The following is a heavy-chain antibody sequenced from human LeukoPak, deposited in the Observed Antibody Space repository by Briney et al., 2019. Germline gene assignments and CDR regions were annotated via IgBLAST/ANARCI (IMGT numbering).Heavy chain of an antibody. Sequence: SETLSLTCTVSGGSISSYYWSWIRQPPGKGLEWVGYIYDSGSTNYNPSLKSRVTISVDTSKNQFSLKLSSVTAADTAVYYCARSPWYYYGSGSYYDAPKYFDYWGQGTLVTVSS. CDR3: ARSPWYYYGSGSYYDAPKYFDY. J-gene: IGHJ4*02. D-gene: IGHD3-10*01. CDR1: GGSISSYY. CDR2: IYDSGST. V-gene: IGHV4-59*12.